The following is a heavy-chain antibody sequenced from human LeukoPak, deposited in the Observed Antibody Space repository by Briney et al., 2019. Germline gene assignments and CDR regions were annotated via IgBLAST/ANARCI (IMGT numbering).Heavy chain of an antibody. D-gene: IGHD3-16*01. V-gene: IGHV3-30*04. J-gene: IGHJ4*02. Sequence: PGGSLRLSCAASGFTFSSYAMHWVRQAPGKGLEGVAVISYDGSNKYYADSAKGRFTIYRDNSKHTLYLQMNSLRAEDTAVYYCARDQGHDYVWGSYGYSIPSGIDYWGQGTLVTVSS. CDR3: ARDQGHDYVWGSYGYSIPSGIDY. CDR2: ISYDGSNK. CDR1: GFTFSSYA.